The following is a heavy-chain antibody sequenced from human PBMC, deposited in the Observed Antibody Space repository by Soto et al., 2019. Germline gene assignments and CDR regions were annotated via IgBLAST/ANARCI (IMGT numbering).Heavy chain of an antibody. Sequence: ASVKVSCKASGYTFTRYNMHWVRQAPGQRLEWMGWINPDNGNTKSSQRFQDRVIITRDTSASTAYMDLSSLRSEDTAVYYCARGIATGELDPWGQGTLVTVSS. D-gene: IGHD2-15*01. CDR2: INPDNGNT. CDR1: GYTFTRYN. J-gene: IGHJ5*02. CDR3: ARGIATGELDP. V-gene: IGHV1-3*01.